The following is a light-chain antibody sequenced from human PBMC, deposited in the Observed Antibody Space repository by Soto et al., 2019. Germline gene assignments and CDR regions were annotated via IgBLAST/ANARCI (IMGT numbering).Light chain of an antibody. CDR1: QTVRNNY. CDR3: QQFSSYPLT. Sequence: EFVLTQSPGTLSLSPGERATLSCRPSQTVRNNYLAWYQQKPGQAPRLLIYDASSRATGISDRFSGGGSGTDFTLTISRLEPEDFAVYYCQQFSSYPLTFGGGTKVDIK. J-gene: IGKJ4*01. CDR2: DAS. V-gene: IGKV3-20*01.